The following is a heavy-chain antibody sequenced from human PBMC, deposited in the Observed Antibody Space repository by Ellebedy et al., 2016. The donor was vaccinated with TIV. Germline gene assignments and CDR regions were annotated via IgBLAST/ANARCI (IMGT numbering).Heavy chain of an antibody. Sequence: HTGGSLRLSCAASGFTFSTYWMHWVRQAPGKGLVWVSRIHSDGSTTTYADSVKGRFTISRDNAKNTVYLQMNSLRAEDTALYYCARDKDGYDSSGNYAYHFDYWGRGTLVTVSS. CDR2: IHSDGSTT. CDR1: GFTFSTYW. CDR3: ARDKDGYDSSGNYAYHFDY. J-gene: IGHJ4*02. V-gene: IGHV3-74*01. D-gene: IGHD3-22*01.